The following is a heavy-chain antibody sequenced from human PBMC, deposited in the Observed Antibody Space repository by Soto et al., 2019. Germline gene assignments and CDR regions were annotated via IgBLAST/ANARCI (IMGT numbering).Heavy chain of an antibody. CDR3: AREVLTGTPFPDYYYYYGMDV. Sequence: LGGSLRLSCAASGFTFSSYSMNWVRQAPGKGLEWVSSISSSSSYIYYADSVKGRFTISRDNAKNSLYLQMNSLRAEDTAVYYCAREVLTGTPFPDYYYYYGMDVWGQGTTVTVSS. CDR2: ISSSSSYI. D-gene: IGHD1-20*01. J-gene: IGHJ6*02. V-gene: IGHV3-21*01. CDR1: GFTFSSYS.